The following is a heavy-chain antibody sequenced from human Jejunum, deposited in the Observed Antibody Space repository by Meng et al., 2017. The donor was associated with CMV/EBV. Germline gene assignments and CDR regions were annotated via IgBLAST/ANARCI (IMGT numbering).Heavy chain of an antibody. V-gene: IGHV3-23*03. J-gene: IGHJ4*02. D-gene: IGHD6-13*01. CDR3: ARGTGSGSWLIDS. CDR2: INSGGSIT. CDR1: GFSFSLYA. Sequence: SGFSFSLYAMTWVRQAPGKGLEWVSHINSGGSITKYADSVKGRFTISRDNSKDSVDLQMNSLRAEDTAVYYCARGTGSGSWLIDSWGQGTLVTVSS.